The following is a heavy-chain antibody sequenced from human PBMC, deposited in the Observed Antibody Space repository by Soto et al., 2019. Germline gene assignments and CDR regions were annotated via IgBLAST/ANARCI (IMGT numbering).Heavy chain of an antibody. CDR3: AESYYDSSGYWYYFDY. D-gene: IGHD3-22*01. V-gene: IGHV1-69*02. CDR2: IIPILGIA. Sequence: SVKVSCKASGGTFSSYTISWVRQAPGQGLEWMGRIIPILGIANYAQKFQGRVTITADKSTSTAYMELSSLRSEDTVVYYCAESYYDSSGYWYYFDYWGQGTLVTVSS. CDR1: GGTFSSYT. J-gene: IGHJ4*02.